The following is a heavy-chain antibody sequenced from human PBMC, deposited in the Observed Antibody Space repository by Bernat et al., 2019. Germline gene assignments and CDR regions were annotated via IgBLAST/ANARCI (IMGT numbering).Heavy chain of an antibody. CDR1: GFTFNTLW. D-gene: IGHD3-16*02. J-gene: IGHJ4*02. CDR2: INSDGSYT. Sequence: EVQLVESGGGLVQPGGSLRLSCAASGFTFNTLWMYWVRQAPGKGLVWVSRINSDGSYTTYADSVKGRFTISRDNAKNTLSLQMNSLRAEDTAVYYCARGGVTFGGVIAQWGQGTLVTVSS. V-gene: IGHV3-74*01. CDR3: ARGGVTFGGVIAQ.